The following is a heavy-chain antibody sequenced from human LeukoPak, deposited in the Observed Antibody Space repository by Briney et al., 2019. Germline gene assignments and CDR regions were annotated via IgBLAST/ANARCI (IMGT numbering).Heavy chain of an antibody. CDR1: GGSISSGFYD. Sequence: SETLSLTCTVSGGSISSGFYDWYWIRQPAGKGLEWIGYVFYIGSTNYNPSLKSRVTISLDTSKNQFSLKLTSVTAADTAVYYCARQDSSGWLFDYWGQGTLVTVSS. J-gene: IGHJ4*02. CDR2: VFYIGST. CDR3: ARQDSSGWLFDY. V-gene: IGHV4-61*10. D-gene: IGHD6-19*01.